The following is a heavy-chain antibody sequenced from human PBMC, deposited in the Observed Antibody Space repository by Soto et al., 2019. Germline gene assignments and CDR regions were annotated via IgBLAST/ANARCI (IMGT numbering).Heavy chain of an antibody. CDR1: GFTFDDCA. D-gene: IGHD3-9*01. CDR2: ISWDSATV. V-gene: IGHV3-9*01. J-gene: IGHJ5*02. CDR3: VQGRYPTMATPLDH. Sequence: RRLSCSASGFTFDDCAMHWVRQAPGKGPEWVSGISWDSATVGYAESVKGRFTITRDDAKNSLYLQMDSLRREDTALYYCVQGRYPTMATPLDHWGQGTLVTVSS.